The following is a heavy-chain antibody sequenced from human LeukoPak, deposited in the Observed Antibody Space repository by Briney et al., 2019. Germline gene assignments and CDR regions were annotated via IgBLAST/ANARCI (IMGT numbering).Heavy chain of an antibody. J-gene: IGHJ6*02. CDR3: ARDRGDSSSWYLYYYYGMDV. CDR1: GYTFTSYG. Sequence: GASVKVSRKASGYTFTSYGISWVRQAPGQGLEWMGWISAYNGNTNYAQKLQGRVTMTTDTSTSTAYMELRSLRSDDTAVYYCARDRGDSSSWYLYYYYGMDVWGQGTTVTVSS. CDR2: ISAYNGNT. V-gene: IGHV1-18*01. D-gene: IGHD6-13*01.